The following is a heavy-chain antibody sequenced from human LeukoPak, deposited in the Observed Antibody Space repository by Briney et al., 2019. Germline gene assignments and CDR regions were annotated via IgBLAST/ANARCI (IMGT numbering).Heavy chain of an antibody. CDR2: IGSDNKP. Sequence: GGSLRLSCEASGFTFSAYAMTWVRQAPGKGLEWVSSIGSDNKPHYSDSVKGRFTISRDNSKNTLYLQMNSLRAEDTAVYYCAKDELVYCGGDCPFDYWGQGTLVTVSS. CDR3: AKDELVYCGGDCPFDY. D-gene: IGHD2-21*02. V-gene: IGHV3-23*01. CDR1: GFTFSAYA. J-gene: IGHJ4*02.